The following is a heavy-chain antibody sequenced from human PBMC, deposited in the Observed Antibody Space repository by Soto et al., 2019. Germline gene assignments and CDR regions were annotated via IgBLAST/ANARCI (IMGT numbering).Heavy chain of an antibody. CDR3: ARSQYSSSWYPFDY. CDR1: GGSISSYY. CDR2: IYYSGST. J-gene: IGHJ4*02. Sequence: SETLSLTCTVSGGSISSYYWIWIRQPPGKGLEWIGYIYYSGSTNYNPSLKSRVTISRDNAKNTLYLQMNSLRAEDTAVFYCARSQYSSSWYPFDYWGQGTLVTVSS. V-gene: IGHV4-59*12. D-gene: IGHD6-13*01.